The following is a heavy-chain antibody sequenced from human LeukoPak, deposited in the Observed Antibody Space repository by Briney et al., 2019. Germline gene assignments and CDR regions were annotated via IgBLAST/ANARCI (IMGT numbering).Heavy chain of an antibody. V-gene: IGHV4-39*01. CDR2: IYYSGST. D-gene: IGHD2/OR15-2a*01. Sequence: SETLSLTXTVSGGSISSSSYYWGWIRQPPGKGLEWIGNIYYSGSTYYNPSLKSRVTISVDTSKNQFSLKLSSVTAADTAVYFCARHRRLSYFDYWGQRTLVTVSS. CDR1: GGSISSSSYY. CDR3: ARHRRLSYFDY. J-gene: IGHJ4*02.